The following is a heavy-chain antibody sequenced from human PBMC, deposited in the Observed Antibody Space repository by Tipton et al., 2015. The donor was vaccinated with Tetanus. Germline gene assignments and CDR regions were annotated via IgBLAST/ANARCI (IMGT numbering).Heavy chain of an antibody. V-gene: IGHV3-11*04. D-gene: IGHD6-6*01. CDR2: ITSSSSSI. Sequence: SLRLSCAASGFTFSDYYMSWIRQAPGKGLEWVSYITSSSSSIYYADSVKGRFTISRDNAQNSLYLQMNSLRAEDTAVYYCARQGSTSSWNCIDYWGQGTLVTVSS. CDR1: GFTFSDYY. J-gene: IGHJ4*01. CDR3: ARQGSTSSWNCIDY.